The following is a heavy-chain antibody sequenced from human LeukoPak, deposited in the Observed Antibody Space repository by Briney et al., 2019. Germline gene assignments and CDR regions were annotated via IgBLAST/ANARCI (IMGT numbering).Heavy chain of an antibody. CDR3: ARDEPGFSYGAWYD. Sequence: SETLSLTCAVYGGSFSGYYWSWIRQPPGKGLEWIGEINHSGSTNYNPSLKSRVTISVDTSKNQFSLKLSSVTAADTAVYYCARDEPGFSYGAWYDWGQGTLVTVSS. CDR2: INHSGST. V-gene: IGHV4-34*01. D-gene: IGHD6-19*01. J-gene: IGHJ4*02. CDR1: GGSFSGYY.